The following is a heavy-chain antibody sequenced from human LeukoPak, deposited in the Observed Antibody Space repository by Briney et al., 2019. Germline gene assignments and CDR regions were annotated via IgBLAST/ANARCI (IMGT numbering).Heavy chain of an antibody. CDR3: AKDRTSSWVTGDY. CDR1: GFNFNTYT. J-gene: IGHJ4*02. Sequence: GGSLRLSCDASGFNFNTYTMYWVRQAPGQGLEWVSGIRHSDGRTYYADSVRGRFTISRDNSKNTLYLQMNSLRAEDTAVYYCAKDRTSSWVTGDYWGQGTLVTVSS. V-gene: IGHV3-23*01. CDR2: IRHSDGRT. D-gene: IGHD6-13*01.